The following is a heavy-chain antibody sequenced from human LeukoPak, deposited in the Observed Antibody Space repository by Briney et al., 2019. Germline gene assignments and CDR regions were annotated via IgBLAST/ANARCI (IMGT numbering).Heavy chain of an antibody. Sequence: ASVKVSCKASGYTFTSYDINWVRQATGQGLEWMGWMNPNSGNTGYAQKFQGRVTMTRNTSISTAYMELGSLRSEDTAVYYCARGDYDSSGYYYKFDYWGQGTLVTVSS. CDR2: MNPNSGNT. D-gene: IGHD3-22*01. V-gene: IGHV1-8*01. CDR1: GYTFTSYD. J-gene: IGHJ4*02. CDR3: ARGDYDSSGYYYKFDY.